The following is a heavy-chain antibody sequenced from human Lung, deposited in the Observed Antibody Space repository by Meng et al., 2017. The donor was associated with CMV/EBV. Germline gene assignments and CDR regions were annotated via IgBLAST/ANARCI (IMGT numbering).Heavy chain of an antibody. CDR1: GGSIGCGGCY. D-gene: IGHD5-24*01. CDR2: IYYTGST. V-gene: IGHV4-31*03. CDR3: AREAGRDGYATPKFDY. J-gene: IGHJ4*02. Sequence: QGPPETSGPSVLKPSQTLSLTCTSSGGSIGCGGCYLSWIRQHPGKGLEWIGYIYYTGSTFYNPSLKSRVTISVDTSKNQFSLKLIPATAADTAVYYCAREAGRDGYATPKFDYWGQGTLVTVSS.